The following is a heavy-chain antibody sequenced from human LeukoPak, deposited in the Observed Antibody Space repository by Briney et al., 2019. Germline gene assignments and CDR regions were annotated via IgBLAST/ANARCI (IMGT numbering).Heavy chain of an antibody. CDR2: IYTSGST. V-gene: IGHV4-4*07. D-gene: IGHD2-2*02. J-gene: IGHJ3*02. CDR3: ARDLDTRTRYCSSTSCYTAFDI. CDR1: GGSISSYY. Sequence: KPSKTLSLTCTVSGGSISSYYWSWIRQPAGKGLEWIGRIYTSGSTNYHPSLKSRVTMSVDTSKNQFSLTLSPVTAADTAVYYCARDLDTRTRYCSSTSCYTAFDIWGQGTMVTVSS.